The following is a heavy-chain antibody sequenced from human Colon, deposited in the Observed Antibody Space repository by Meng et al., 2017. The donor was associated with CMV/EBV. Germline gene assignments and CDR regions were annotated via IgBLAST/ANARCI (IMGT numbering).Heavy chain of an antibody. CDR2: INTDGSTK. Sequence: EVELVETGGGLFQPGGALRLSCACSRFTFSSKWMHWVRQGPGKGLVWVSRINTDGSTKYYADSVKGRFTISRDNAKNTIYLQMNSLRAEDTAVYYCASRDYWCQGTLVTVSS. V-gene: IGHV3-74*01. J-gene: IGHJ4*02. CDR3: ASRDY. CDR1: RFTFSSKW.